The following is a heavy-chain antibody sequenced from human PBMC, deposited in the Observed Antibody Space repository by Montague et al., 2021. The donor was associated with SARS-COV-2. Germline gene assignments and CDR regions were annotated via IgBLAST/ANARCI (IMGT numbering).Heavy chain of an antibody. CDR2: IYNSGST. CDR3: ARVGRGSSWYEVAFDI. J-gene: IGHJ3*02. D-gene: IGHD6-13*01. CDR1: GGSVSRYS. V-gene: IGHV4-59*02. Sequence: ETLSLTCTVSGGSVSRYSWAWIRQPPGKGLEWIGYIYNSGSTNYNPSLTSRVTISVDTSKNQFSLKLSSVAAADTAVYYCARVGRGSSWYEVAFDIWGQGTMVTVSS.